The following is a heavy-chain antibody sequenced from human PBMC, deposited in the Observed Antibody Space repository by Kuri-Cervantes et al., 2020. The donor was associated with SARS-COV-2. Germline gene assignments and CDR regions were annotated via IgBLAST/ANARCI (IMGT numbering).Heavy chain of an antibody. J-gene: IGHJ4*02. CDR2: ISGSGANT. D-gene: IGHD2/OR15-2a*01. Sequence: GESLKIPCAASGFPFRSLPMSWVRQAPGEGLEWVSGISGSGANTYYADSVKGWFTISRDNSKNTLYLQMNSLRAGDTAVYYYVKDSRVYYFDYWGQGTLVTVSS. V-gene: IGHV3-23*01. CDR1: GFPFRSLP. CDR3: VKDSRVYYFDY.